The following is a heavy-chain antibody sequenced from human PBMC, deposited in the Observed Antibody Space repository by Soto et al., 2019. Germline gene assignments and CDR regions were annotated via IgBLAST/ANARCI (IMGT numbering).Heavy chain of an antibody. CDR2: IGGSVGST. V-gene: IGHV3-23*01. J-gene: IGHJ4*02. CDR3: ATRGTW. CDR1: GFTFSSYA. D-gene: IGHD1-1*01. Sequence: EVQLLESGGGLVQPGGSLRLSCAASGFTFSSYALSWVRQAPGKGPEWVSGIGGSVGSTYYADSVKGRFTISRDNSKSTLYWNMNSLRAEDTAVYYCATRGTWWGQGTLVTVPS.